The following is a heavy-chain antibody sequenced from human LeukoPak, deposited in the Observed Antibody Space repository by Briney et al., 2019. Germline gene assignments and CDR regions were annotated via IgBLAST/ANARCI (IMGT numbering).Heavy chain of an antibody. CDR2: VIPSLGMA. CDR3: ARAPMTTDVRFDP. CDR1: GGTFSSYA. D-gene: IGHD4-4*01. V-gene: IGHV1-69*04. J-gene: IGHJ5*02. Sequence: ASVKVSCKASGGTFSSYAISWVRQAPGQGLEWMGRVIPSLGMANYAQKFQGRVTIIADPSTSTAYMELSSLRSEDLAVYYCARAPMTTDVRFDPWGQGTLVTVSS.